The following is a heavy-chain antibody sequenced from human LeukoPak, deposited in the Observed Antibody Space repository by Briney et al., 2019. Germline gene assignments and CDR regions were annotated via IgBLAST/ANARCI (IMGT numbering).Heavy chain of an antibody. D-gene: IGHD2-21*02. CDR1: GFTFTDYD. CDR2: MNPNSGNT. J-gene: IGHJ4*02. V-gene: IGHV1-8*03. Sequence: ASVIVSCKASGFTFTDYDINWVRQATGQGLEWMGWMNPNSGNTGYAQKFQGRATITRNTAISTAYMELSSLRSEDTAVYYCARGRRPSADSSEYFDYWGQGTLVTVSS. CDR3: ARGRRPSADSSEYFDY.